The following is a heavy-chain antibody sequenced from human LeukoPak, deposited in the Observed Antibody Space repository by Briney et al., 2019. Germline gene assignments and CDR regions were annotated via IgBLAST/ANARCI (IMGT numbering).Heavy chain of an antibody. CDR3: AKDHYGDSYYYSMDV. Sequence: GGSLRLSCTASGFPFSSYAMTWVRQAPGKGLEWVSAISGSGAGTYYADSVKGRFTISRDNSKNTLYLHLSSLRAEDTATYYCAKDHYGDSYYYSMDVWGQGTTVTVSS. J-gene: IGHJ6*02. CDR2: ISGSGAGT. V-gene: IGHV3-23*01. CDR1: GFPFSSYA. D-gene: IGHD4-17*01.